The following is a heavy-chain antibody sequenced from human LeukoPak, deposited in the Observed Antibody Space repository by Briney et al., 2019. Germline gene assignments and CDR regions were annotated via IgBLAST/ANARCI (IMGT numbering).Heavy chain of an antibody. D-gene: IGHD2-2*01. CDR2: IGTGGST. CDR1: GFTFSNYA. Sequence: GGSLGLSCAASGFTFSNYAMSWVRQAPGKGLEWVSSIGTGGSTYYADSVKGRFTISRDSSTLYLQMNSLRAEDTAVYYCTKDRGGYCSSTSCSLYFDSWGQGTLVTVSS. V-gene: IGHV3-23*01. J-gene: IGHJ4*02. CDR3: TKDRGGYCSSTSCSLYFDS.